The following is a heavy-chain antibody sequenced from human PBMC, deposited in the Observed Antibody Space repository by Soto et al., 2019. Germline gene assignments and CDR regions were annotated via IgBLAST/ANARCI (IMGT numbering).Heavy chain of an antibody. Sequence: EVQLVESGGGLVKPGGSLRLSCAASGFTFSSYSMNWVRQAPGKGLEWVSSISSSSSYIYYADSVKGRFTISRDNAQXSRYLQMNSLRAGETAVYYCARMGSQRYYYYGMDVWGQGTTVTVYS. V-gene: IGHV3-21*01. CDR1: GFTFSSYS. CDR3: ARMGSQRYYYYGMDV. J-gene: IGHJ6*02. D-gene: IGHD6-25*01. CDR2: ISSSSSYI.